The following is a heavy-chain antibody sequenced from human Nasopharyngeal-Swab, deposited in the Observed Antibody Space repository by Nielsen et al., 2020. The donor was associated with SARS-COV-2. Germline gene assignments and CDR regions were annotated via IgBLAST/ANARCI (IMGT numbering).Heavy chain of an antibody. J-gene: IGHJ4*02. CDR2: ISGSGHRT. D-gene: IGHD3-3*01. Sequence: GESLKISCVASGFTFSSCAMTWVRQAPGKGLQWLSTISGSGHRTYYADSVKGRFTISRDNSQNTLYPQMNSLRAEDTAVYYCAKDFRHNYDYWSGYFTNWGQGTLVTVSS. CDR3: AKDFRHNYDYWSGYFTN. CDR1: GFTFSSCA. V-gene: IGHV3-23*01.